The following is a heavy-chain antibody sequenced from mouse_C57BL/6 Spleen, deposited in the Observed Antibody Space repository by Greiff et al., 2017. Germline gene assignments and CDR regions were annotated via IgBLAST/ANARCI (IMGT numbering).Heavy chain of an antibody. CDR1: GFTFRSYG. D-gene: IGHD3-1*01. CDR3: ARSSTTGYFDY. J-gene: IGHJ2*01. V-gene: IGHV5-6*01. Sequence: EVKLMESGGDLVKPGGSLKLSCAASGFTFRSYGMSWVRQTQDKRLEWVATISSGGSYTYYPDSVKGRFTISRDNAKNTLYLQMSSLKSEDTAMYYCARSSTTGYFDYWGQGTTLTVSS. CDR2: ISSGGSYT.